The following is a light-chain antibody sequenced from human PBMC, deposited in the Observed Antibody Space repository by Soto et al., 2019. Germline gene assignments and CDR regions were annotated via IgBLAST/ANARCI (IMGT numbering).Light chain of an antibody. V-gene: IGLV2-23*01. Sequence: QSALTQPASVSGSPGQTITISCTGTSNDVGNYNLVSWYQQHPGKAPVVMIYQGTKRPSGVSDRFSGSKSGNTASLTIFGLQPEDEADYYCCSYAGSTTWVFGGGTKLTVL. CDR1: SNDVGNYNL. CDR2: QGT. CDR3: CSYAGSTTWV. J-gene: IGLJ3*02.